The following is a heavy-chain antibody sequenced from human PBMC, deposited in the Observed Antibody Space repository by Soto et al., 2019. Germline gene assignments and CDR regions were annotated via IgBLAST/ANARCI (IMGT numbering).Heavy chain of an antibody. CDR3: ARDASGPGPSGITIFGVVSYYFDY. CDR1: GFTFSSYA. D-gene: IGHD3-3*01. CDR2: ISYDGSNK. Sequence: QVQLVESGGGVVQPGRSLRLSCAASGFTFSSYAMHWVRQAPGKGLEWVAVISYDGSNKYYADSVKGRFTISRDNSKNTLYLQMNSLRAEDTAVYYCARDASGPGPSGITIFGVVSYYFDYWGQGTLVTVSS. V-gene: IGHV3-30-3*01. J-gene: IGHJ4*02.